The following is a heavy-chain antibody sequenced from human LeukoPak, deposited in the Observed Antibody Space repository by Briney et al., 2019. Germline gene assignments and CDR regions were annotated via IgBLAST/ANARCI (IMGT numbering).Heavy chain of an antibody. V-gene: IGHV3-64*01. Sequence: GGSLRLSCAASGFTFSSYAMYWVRQAPGKGLEYVSSISSNGGSTYYANSVKGRFTISRDNSKNTLSLQMGSLRPADMAVYYCARLRGSYFFDFWGQGTLVTVSS. CDR1: GFTFSSYA. CDR3: ARLRGSYFFDF. CDR2: ISSNGGST. J-gene: IGHJ4*02. D-gene: IGHD1-26*01.